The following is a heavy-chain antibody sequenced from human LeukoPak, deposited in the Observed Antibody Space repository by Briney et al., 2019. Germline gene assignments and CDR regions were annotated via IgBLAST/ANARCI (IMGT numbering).Heavy chain of an antibody. CDR1: GFPFRCPA. V-gene: IGHV3-73*01. CDR3: TRDLYGSGSYYNYFDY. D-gene: IGHD3-10*01. J-gene: IGHJ4*02. CDR2: IRSKANSYAT. Sequence: GSLRPPCAASGFPFRCPAMHWVPPASGKGPGWVGRIRSKANSYATAYAASVKGRFTISRDDSKNTAYLQMNSLKTEDTAVYYCTRDLYGSGSYYNYFDYWGQGTLVTVSS.